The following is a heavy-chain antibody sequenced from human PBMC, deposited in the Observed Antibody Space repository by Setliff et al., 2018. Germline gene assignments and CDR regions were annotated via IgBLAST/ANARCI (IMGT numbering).Heavy chain of an antibody. CDR2: ISYTGST. Sequence: SETLSLTCSVSGDSIFDNYWSWIRQSPGRGLEWIAYISYTGSTNYNPSLKSRVTISVDTSKNQFSLKLTSVTAADTAIYYCARGGRDNGDYVYIQHWGQGTLVTVSS. D-gene: IGHD4-17*01. V-gene: IGHV4-59*08. CDR3: ARGGRDNGDYVYIQH. J-gene: IGHJ1*01. CDR1: GDSIFDNY.